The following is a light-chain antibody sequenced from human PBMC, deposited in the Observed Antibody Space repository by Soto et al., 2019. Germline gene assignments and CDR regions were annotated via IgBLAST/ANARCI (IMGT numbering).Light chain of an antibody. J-gene: IGKJ5*01. Sequence: DIQMTQSPSPVSAYLGERVTITCRASQSITTWLDWYQQRPGKAPKLLIYDVSSLQSGVPSRFRGSGSGTEFTLTISSLQPDDFATYYCQQSYSNPITFGQGTRLEIK. V-gene: IGKV1-5*01. CDR3: QQSYSNPIT. CDR1: QSITTW. CDR2: DVS.